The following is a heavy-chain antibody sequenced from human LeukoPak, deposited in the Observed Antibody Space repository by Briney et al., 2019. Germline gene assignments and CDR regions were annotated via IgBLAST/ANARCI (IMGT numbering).Heavy chain of an antibody. CDR2: ISAYSGNT. V-gene: IGHV1-18*01. Sequence: GASVKLSCKASGYTFTTYGISWVRQAPGQGLEWVGGISAYSGNTNYAVYVQGRLTITRDTSTSTINMELRSLRSDDTAVYYFARDMVRYTHGEGGYWGQGTLVTVSS. CDR1: GYTFTTYG. J-gene: IGHJ4*02. CDR3: ARDMVRYTHGEGGY. D-gene: IGHD5-18*01.